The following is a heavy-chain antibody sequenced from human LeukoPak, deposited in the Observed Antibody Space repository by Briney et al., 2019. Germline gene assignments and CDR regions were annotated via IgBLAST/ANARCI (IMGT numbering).Heavy chain of an antibody. CDR3: ARAPRLSDY. CDR1: GFTFSDYY. V-gene: IGHV3-11*01. D-gene: IGHD6-25*01. J-gene: IGHJ4*02. CDR2: ISNSGDTM. Sequence: GGSLRLSCAASGFTFSDYYMSWIRQAPGKGLEWVSYISNSGDTMYYADSVKGRFTISRGNAQNSLYLQMNSLRAEDTAVYYCARAPRLSDYWGQGTLVTVSS.